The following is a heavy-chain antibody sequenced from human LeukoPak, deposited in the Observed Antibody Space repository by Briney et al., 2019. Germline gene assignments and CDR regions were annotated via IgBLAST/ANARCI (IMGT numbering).Heavy chain of an antibody. CDR2: IYHSGST. Sequence: PGGSLRLSCEASGFTFSSYAISWVRQPPGKGLEWIGEIYHSGSTNYNPSLKSRVTISLDKSKNQFSLKLSSVTAADTAVYYCARSKYYYDSSGYYNYWGQGTLVTVSS. CDR1: GFTFSSYAI. D-gene: IGHD3-22*01. V-gene: IGHV4-4*02. J-gene: IGHJ4*02. CDR3: ARSKYYYDSSGYYNY.